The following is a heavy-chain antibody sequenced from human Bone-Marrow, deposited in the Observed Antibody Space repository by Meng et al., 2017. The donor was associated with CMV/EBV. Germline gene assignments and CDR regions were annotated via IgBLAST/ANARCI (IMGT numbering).Heavy chain of an antibody. J-gene: IGHJ4*02. CDR2: INHSGST. CDR1: GGPVSSGSYY. V-gene: IGHV4-39*07. D-gene: IGHD2-2*01. Sequence: SETLSLTCTVSGGPVSSGSYYWSWIRQPPGKGLEWIGEINHSGSTNYNPSLKSRVTISVDTSKNQFSLKLSSVTAADTAVYYCARLGGGDIVVVPAAHFYYWGQGTLVTVSS. CDR3: ARLGGGDIVVVPAAHFYY.